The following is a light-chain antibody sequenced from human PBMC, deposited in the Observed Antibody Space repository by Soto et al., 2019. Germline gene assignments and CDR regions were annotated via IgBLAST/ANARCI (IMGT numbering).Light chain of an antibody. J-gene: IGKJ1*01. CDR1: PSVLYNSNNKNY. V-gene: IGKV4-1*01. Sequence: IVMTQSPDSLAVALGERATINCRSSPSVLYNSNNKNYLAWYQQKPGQPPKLLIYWASTRESGVPDRFSGSGSGTDFTLTISSLQAEDVAVYYCQQYYSAPPTFGQGTKVEIK. CDR3: QQYYSAPPT. CDR2: WAS.